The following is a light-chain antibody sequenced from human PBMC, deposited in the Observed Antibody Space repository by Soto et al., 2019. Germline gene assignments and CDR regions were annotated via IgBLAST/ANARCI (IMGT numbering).Light chain of an antibody. CDR2: AAS. V-gene: IGKV1-39*01. CDR1: QSISSY. J-gene: IGKJ2*02. CDR3: QQSYSTPRT. Sequence: DIQITQSPSSLSASVGDRVTISCRASQSISSYLNWYQQKPGEAPKLLIYAASSLQSGVPSRFSGSGSGTDFTLTISSLQPEDFATYYCQQSYSTPRTFGQGTKLEFK.